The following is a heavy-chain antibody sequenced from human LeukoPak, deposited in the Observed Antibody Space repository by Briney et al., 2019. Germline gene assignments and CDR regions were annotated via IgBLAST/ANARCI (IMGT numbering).Heavy chain of an antibody. CDR1: GFTFSSYE. CDR2: ISSTGSTI. J-gene: IGHJ4*02. D-gene: IGHD2-2*01. Sequence: GGSLSLSCAASGFTFSSYEMDWVRQAPGKGLEWVSYISSTGSTIYYADSVKGRLTISRDNAKNSLYLQMNSLRAEDTAVYYSARRYCSSTTCTLDYWGQGTLVTVSS. CDR3: ARRYCSSTTCTLDY. V-gene: IGHV3-48*03.